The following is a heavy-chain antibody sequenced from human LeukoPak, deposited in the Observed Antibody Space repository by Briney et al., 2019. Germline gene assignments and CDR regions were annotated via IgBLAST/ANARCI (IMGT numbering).Heavy chain of an antibody. CDR1: GGTFSSYA. J-gene: IGHJ4*02. D-gene: IGHD3-22*01. Sequence: GASVKVSCKASGGTFSSYAISWVRQAPGQGLEWMGGIIPIFGTANYAQKFQGRVTITADESTSTAYMELSSLRSEDTAVYYCAKNPTYYYDSSGYFGYWGQGTLVTVSS. CDR2: IIPIFGTA. CDR3: AKNPTYYYDSSGYFGY. V-gene: IGHV1-69*13.